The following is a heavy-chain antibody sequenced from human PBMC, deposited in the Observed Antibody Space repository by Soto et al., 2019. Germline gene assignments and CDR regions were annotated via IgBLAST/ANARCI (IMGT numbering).Heavy chain of an antibody. Sequence: PSETLSLTCTVSGGSISSGGYYWSWIRQHPGKGLEWIGYIYYSGSTYYNPSLKSRVTISVDTSKNQFSLKLSSVTAADTAVYYCARDKEQPVRSYYYYGMDVWGQGTTVTVSS. D-gene: IGHD6-13*01. V-gene: IGHV4-31*03. CDR2: IYYSGST. CDR3: ARDKEQPVRSYYYYGMDV. J-gene: IGHJ6*02. CDR1: GGSISSGGYY.